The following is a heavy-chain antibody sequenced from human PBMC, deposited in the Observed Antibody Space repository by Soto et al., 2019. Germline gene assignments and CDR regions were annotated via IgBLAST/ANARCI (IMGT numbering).Heavy chain of an antibody. CDR2: ISYDGSNK. J-gene: IGHJ6*02. CDR3: ARDFEGYCTNGVCYPGYGMDV. D-gene: IGHD2-8*01. CDR1: GFTFSSYA. Sequence: GGSLRLSCAASGFTFSSYAMYWVRQAPGKGLEWVAVISYDGSNKYYADSVKGRFTISRDNSKNTLYLQMNSLRAEDTAVYYCARDFEGYCTNGVCYPGYGMDVWGQGTTVTVSS. V-gene: IGHV3-30-3*01.